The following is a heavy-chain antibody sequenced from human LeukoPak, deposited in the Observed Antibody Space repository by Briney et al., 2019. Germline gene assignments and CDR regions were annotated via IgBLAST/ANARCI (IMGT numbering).Heavy chain of an antibody. D-gene: IGHD4-17*01. Sequence: PGRSLRLSCAASGITFDDYAMHWVRQAPGKGLEWVSGISWNSGSIGYADSVKGRFTISRDNAKNSLYLQMNSLRAEDTALYYCAKEDGDYYYGMDVWGQGTTVTVSS. J-gene: IGHJ6*02. CDR3: AKEDGDYYYGMDV. CDR2: ISWNSGSI. V-gene: IGHV3-9*01. CDR1: GITFDDYA.